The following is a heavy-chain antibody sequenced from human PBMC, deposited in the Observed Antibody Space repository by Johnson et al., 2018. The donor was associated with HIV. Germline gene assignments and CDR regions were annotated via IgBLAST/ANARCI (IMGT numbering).Heavy chain of an antibody. CDR1: GFTFSDYY. V-gene: IGHV3-66*01. CDR2: FYSGGFT. J-gene: IGHJ3*02. CDR3: ARDYSNPPHAFDI. Sequence: MLLVESGGGLVKPGGSLRLSCAASGFTFSDYYMNWIRQAPGKGLEWVSVFYSGGFTYYADSVKGRFTISRDNSKNTLYLQMNSLRAEDTAVYYCARDYSNPPHAFDIWGQGTMVTVSS. D-gene: IGHD4-11*01.